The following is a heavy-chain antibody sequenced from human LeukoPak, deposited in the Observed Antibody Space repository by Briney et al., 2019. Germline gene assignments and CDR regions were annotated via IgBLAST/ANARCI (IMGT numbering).Heavy chain of an antibody. CDR2: ISGSGGST. D-gene: IGHD1-20*01. V-gene: IGHV3-23*01. CDR3: AKGPQRIITRTPHY. Sequence: GGSLRLSCAASGFTFSSYAMSWVRQAPGKGLEWVSAISGSGGSTYYADSVKGRFTISRDNSKNTLYLQMNSLRAEDTAVYYCAKGPQRIITRTPHYWGQGTLVTVSS. J-gene: IGHJ4*02. CDR1: GFTFSSYA.